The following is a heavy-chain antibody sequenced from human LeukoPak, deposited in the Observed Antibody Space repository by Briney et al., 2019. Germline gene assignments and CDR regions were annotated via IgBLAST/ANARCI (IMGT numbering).Heavy chain of an antibody. CDR2: INQDGTEK. D-gene: IGHD3-10*01. Sequence: GGSLRLSCAASGFTFSGFWMNWVRQAPGKGLEWVANINQDGTEKYFADSVKGRFTISRDNAKRSVYLQMNSLRAEDTAVYYCAKEGAFPIITYDSWGQGTLVTVSS. V-gene: IGHV3-7*01. J-gene: IGHJ5*01. CDR1: GFTFSGFW. CDR3: AKEGAFPIITYDS.